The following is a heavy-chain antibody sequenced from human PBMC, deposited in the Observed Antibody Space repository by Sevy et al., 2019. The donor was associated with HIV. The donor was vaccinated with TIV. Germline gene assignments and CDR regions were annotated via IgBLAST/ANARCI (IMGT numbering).Heavy chain of an antibody. V-gene: IGHV3-23*01. CDR1: GFNFNIYS. J-gene: IGHJ4*02. Sequence: GGSLRLSCVASGFNFNIYSMSWVRQAPGKRLEWVSTLSFGXGRINHADSVQGRFTMSRDDSKKTVYLEMNSLRPEDTAVYYCAREGCTKPHDYWGQGTLVTVSS. CDR3: AREGCTKPHDY. D-gene: IGHD2-8*01. CDR2: LSFGXGRI.